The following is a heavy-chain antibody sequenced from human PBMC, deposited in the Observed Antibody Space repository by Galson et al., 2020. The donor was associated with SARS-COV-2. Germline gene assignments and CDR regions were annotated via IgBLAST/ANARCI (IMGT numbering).Heavy chain of an antibody. CDR1: IGSMTSHY. Sequence: ETSETLSLTCAVSIGSMTSHYWSWIRQAPGKGLEWSGYISYDGSTTYNPSLKSRVTFSIDTSMHQFSLRLTSVTAADTALYYCAKLAEGRRSSEDYWGQGTRVTVSS. J-gene: IGHJ4*02. D-gene: IGHD1-26*01. V-gene: IGHV4-59*08. CDR3: AKLAEGRRSSEDY. CDR2: ISYDGST.